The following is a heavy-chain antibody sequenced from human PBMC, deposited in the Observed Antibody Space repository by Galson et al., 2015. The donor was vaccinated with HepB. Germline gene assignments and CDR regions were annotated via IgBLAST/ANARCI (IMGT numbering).Heavy chain of an antibody. Sequence: SLRLSCAASGFTFDFDDYAMHWVRQAPGKGLEWVSGISWNSGRVDYADSVKGRFTISRDDSKNTAYLQMNSLKTEDTAVYYCSTYYDFWSGRKAPMDVWGKGTTVTVSS. CDR3: STYYDFWSGRKAPMDV. J-gene: IGHJ6*03. CDR2: ISWNSGRV. D-gene: IGHD3-3*01. CDR1: GFTFDFDDYA. V-gene: IGHV3-9*01.